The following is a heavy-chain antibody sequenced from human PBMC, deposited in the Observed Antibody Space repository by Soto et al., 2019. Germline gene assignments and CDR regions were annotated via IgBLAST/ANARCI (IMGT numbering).Heavy chain of an antibody. J-gene: IGHJ4*02. CDR1: GGTFSSYA. CDR3: ASSRVLSSIAARVVYFDY. Sequence: ASVKVSCKASGGTFSSYAISWVRQAPGQGLEWMGGIIPIFGTANYAQKFQGRVTITADESTSTAYMELSSLRSEDTAVYYCASSRVLSSIAARVVYFDYWGQGTLVTVSS. CDR2: IIPIFGTA. D-gene: IGHD6-6*01. V-gene: IGHV1-69*13.